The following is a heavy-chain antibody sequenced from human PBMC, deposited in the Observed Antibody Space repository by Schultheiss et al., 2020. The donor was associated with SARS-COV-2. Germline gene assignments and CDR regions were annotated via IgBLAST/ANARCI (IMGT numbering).Heavy chain of an antibody. CDR1: GGSISSYY. V-gene: IGHV4-4*07. J-gene: IGHJ4*02. CDR2: IYTSGST. Sequence: SETLSLTCSVSGGSISSYYWSWIRQPAGRGLEWIGRIYTSGSTYYNPSLKSRVTISVDTSKNQFSLKLSSVTAADTAVYYCAREDWFPFDYWGQGTLVTVSS. CDR3: AREDWFPFDY. D-gene: IGHD3/OR15-3a*01.